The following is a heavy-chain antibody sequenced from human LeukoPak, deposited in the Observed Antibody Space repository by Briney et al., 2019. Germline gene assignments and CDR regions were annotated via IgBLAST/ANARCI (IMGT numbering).Heavy chain of an antibody. CDR3: ANGGVYSYGPPSDY. CDR1: GFTFSSYG. V-gene: IGHV3-30*18. Sequence: PGGSLRLSCAASGFTFSSYGMHWVRQAPGKGLEWVAVISYDGSNKYYADSVKDRFTISRDNSKNTLYLQMNSLRAEDTAVYYCANGGVYSYGPPSDYWGQGTLVTVSS. CDR2: ISYDGSNK. J-gene: IGHJ4*02. D-gene: IGHD5-18*01.